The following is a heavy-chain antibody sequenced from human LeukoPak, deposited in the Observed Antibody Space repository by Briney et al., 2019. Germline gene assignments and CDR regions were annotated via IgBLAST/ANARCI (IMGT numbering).Heavy chain of an antibody. V-gene: IGHV4-59*08. D-gene: IGHD6-19*01. CDR2: IYYSGST. CDR3: ASMKAHLSGWYNPDD. CDR1: GGSISSYY. J-gene: IGHJ4*02. Sequence: SETLSLTCTVSGGSISSYYWSWIRQPPGKGLEGIGYIYYSGSTNYNPSLKSRVTISVDTYKNQFSLKLSSVTAADTAVYYCASMKAHLSGWYNPDDWGQGTLVSVSS.